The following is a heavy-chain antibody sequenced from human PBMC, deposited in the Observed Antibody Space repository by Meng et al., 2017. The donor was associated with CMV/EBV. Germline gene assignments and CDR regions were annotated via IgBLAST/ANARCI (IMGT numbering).Heavy chain of an antibody. CDR2: ISSSSSYI. J-gene: IGHJ6*02. CDR3: ARAASGGSERWDYYYYGMDV. Sequence: GESLKISCVASGFTFSSYSMNWVRQAPGKGLEWVSSISSSSSYIYYADSVKGRFTISRDNAKNSLYLQMNSLRAEDTAVYYCARAASGGSERWDYYYYGMDVWGQGTTVTVSS. CDR1: GFTFSSYS. D-gene: IGHD5-24*01. V-gene: IGHV3-21*01.